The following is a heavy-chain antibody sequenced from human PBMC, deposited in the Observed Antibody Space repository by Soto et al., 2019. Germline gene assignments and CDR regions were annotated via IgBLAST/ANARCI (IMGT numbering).Heavy chain of an antibody. CDR2: IYYSGTT. J-gene: IGHJ4*02. CDR1: GYSISSSNW. Sequence: SETLSLTCAVSGYSISSSNWWGWIRQPPGKRLEWIGYIYYSGTTYYNPSLKSRVTMSVDTSKNQFSLKLTSVTAVDTAVYYCARREIQGPIDYWGQGTLVTVPQ. CDR3: ARREIQGPIDY. D-gene: IGHD1-26*01. V-gene: IGHV4-28*01.